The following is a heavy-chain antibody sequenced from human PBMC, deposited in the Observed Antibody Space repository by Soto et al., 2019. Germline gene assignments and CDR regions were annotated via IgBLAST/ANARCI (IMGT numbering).Heavy chain of an antibody. CDR1: GFTFSGYG. J-gene: IGHJ4*02. D-gene: IGHD3-22*01. CDR3: AIPFLTVKAYYDSSGDYDY. V-gene: IGHV3-30*03. CDR2: ITYDGSNK. Sequence: QVQLVESGGGWVQPGRSLRLSCAASGFTFSGYGMHWVRQASGKGLEWVAVITYDGSNKYYADSVKGRFTISRDNSKNTQDLHMNSLGAAETAVYYCAIPFLTVKAYYDSSGDYDYLGQGTLVTVS.